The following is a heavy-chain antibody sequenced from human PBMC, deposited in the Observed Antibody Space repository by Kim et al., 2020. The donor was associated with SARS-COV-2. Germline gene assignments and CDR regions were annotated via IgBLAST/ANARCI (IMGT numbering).Heavy chain of an antibody. CDR3: ARVPMVRGVNHPLGYYYYGMDV. CDR1: GVSISSYY. V-gene: IGHV4-59*01. CDR2: IYYSGST. Sequence: SESLSLTCTVSGVSISSYYWSWIRQPPGKGLEWIGYIYYSGSTNYNPSLKSRVTISVDTSQNQFSLKLSSVTAADTAVYYCARVPMVRGVNHPLGYYYYGMDVWGQGTKVTVSS. J-gene: IGHJ6*02. D-gene: IGHD3-10*01.